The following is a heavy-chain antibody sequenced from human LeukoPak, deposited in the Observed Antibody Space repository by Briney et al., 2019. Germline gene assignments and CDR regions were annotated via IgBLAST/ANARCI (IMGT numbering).Heavy chain of an antibody. V-gene: IGHV4-59*01. CDR2: IYYSRST. CDR3: ARDRSSFKVAHFDY. Sequence: SETLSLTCTVSGGSISSYYWSWIRQPPGKGLEWIGYIYYSRSTNYNPSLKSRVTISVDTSKNQFSLKLSSVTAADTAVYYCARDRSSFKVAHFDYWGQGTLVTVSS. J-gene: IGHJ4*02. CDR1: GGSISSYY. D-gene: IGHD6-13*01.